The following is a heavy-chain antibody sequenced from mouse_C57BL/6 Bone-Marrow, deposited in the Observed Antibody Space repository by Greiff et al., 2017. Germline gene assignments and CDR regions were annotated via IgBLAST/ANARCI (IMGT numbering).Heavy chain of an antibody. CDR3: ARFVFITTVVEDD. CDR1: GYAFTNYL. V-gene: IGHV1-54*01. D-gene: IGHD1-1*01. J-gene: IGHJ2*01. CDR2: INPGSGGT. Sequence: VQLQQSGAELVRPGTSVTVSCKASGYAFTNYLIEWVKQRPGQGLEWIGVINPGSGGTNYNEKFKGKATLTADKASSTAYMQLSSLTSEDSAVYVCARFVFITTVVEDDWGQGTTLTVSS.